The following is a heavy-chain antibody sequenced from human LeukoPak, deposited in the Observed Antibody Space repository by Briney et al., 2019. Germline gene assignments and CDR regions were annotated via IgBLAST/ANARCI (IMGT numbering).Heavy chain of an antibody. CDR2: ISGSDSGT. Sequence: PGQSLRLSCAASGFTFKNYAMSWVRLTPGKGLEWVSAISGSDSGTYYADSVRGRFTISRDNYKNTMYLQMNSLRAEDTAVYYCAKRSGSGGPFDYWGQGILVTVSS. CDR3: AKRSGSGGPFDY. J-gene: IGHJ4*02. CDR1: GFTFKNYA. D-gene: IGHD3-10*01. V-gene: IGHV3-23*01.